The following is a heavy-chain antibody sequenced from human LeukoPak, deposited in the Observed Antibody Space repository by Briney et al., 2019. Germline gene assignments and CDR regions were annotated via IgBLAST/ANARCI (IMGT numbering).Heavy chain of an antibody. J-gene: IGHJ6*03. V-gene: IGHV1-8*02. Sequence: ASVKVSCKASGYTFTNYNINWVRQATGQGLEWMGWMNPNSGNTGYAQKFQGRVTMTRNTSISTAYMELSSLRSEDTAVYYCARGRSGSYRVYYYYYMDVWGKGTTVTISS. CDR1: GYTFTNYN. CDR2: MNPNSGNT. CDR3: ARGRSGSYRVYYYYYMDV. D-gene: IGHD1-26*01.